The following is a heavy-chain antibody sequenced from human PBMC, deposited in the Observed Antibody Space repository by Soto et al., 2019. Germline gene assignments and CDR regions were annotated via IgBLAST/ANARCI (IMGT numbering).Heavy chain of an antibody. V-gene: IGHV3-7*03. CDR3: ASADSGYLFGIFDY. CDR1: GFTFSSYW. D-gene: IGHD3-22*01. Sequence: GGSLRLSCAASGFTFSSYWMSWVRQAPGKGLEWVANIKKDGSEKNYVDSVKGRFTISRDNAKNSVYLQMNSLRAEDTAVYYCASADSGYLFGIFDYWGQGTLVTVSS. J-gene: IGHJ4*02. CDR2: IKKDGSEK.